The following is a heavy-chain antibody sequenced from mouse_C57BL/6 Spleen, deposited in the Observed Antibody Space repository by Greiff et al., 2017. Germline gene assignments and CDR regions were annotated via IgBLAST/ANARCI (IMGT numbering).Heavy chain of an antibody. CDR1: GFTFTDYY. CDR3: ASFNWYYFDY. D-gene: IGHD4-1*01. V-gene: IGHV7-3*01. CDR2: IRNKANGYTT. Sequence: EVQLVESGGGLVQPGGSLSLSCAASGFTFTDYYMSWVRQPPGKALEWLGFIRNKANGYTTEYSASVKGRFTISRDNSQSILYLQMNALRAEDSATYYCASFNWYYFDYWGQGTTRTVSS. J-gene: IGHJ2*01.